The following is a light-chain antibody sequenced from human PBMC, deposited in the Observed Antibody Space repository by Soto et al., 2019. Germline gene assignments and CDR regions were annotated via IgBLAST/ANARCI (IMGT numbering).Light chain of an antibody. V-gene: IGKV3-11*01. CDR3: QQRSNWPPIT. CDR2: YAS. J-gene: IGKJ5*01. CDR1: QSVSSK. Sequence: EIVMTQSPATLSVSPGEGATLSCRASQSVSSKLAWYQQRPGQAPRLLIHYASTRASDIPARFSGSGSGTDFTLTISSLEPEDFAVYYCQQRSNWPPITFGQGTRLEIK.